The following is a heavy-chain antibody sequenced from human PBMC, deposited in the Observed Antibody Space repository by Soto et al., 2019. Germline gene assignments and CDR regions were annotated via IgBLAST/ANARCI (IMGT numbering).Heavy chain of an antibody. Sequence: QVQLVESGGGVVQPGRSLRLSCAASGFTFSDSGMHWVRQAPGKGLEWVASISHDGGNEFYAESLKARFTISRDNSNNRLDLQMNSLSTEDTALYHCAKSVQYCQGTTCPPEAFDLWGQGTGLTVSS. CDR3: AKSVQYCQGTTCPPEAFDL. CDR2: ISHDGGNE. D-gene: IGHD2-15*01. CDR1: GFTFSDSG. V-gene: IGHV3-30*18. J-gene: IGHJ3*01.